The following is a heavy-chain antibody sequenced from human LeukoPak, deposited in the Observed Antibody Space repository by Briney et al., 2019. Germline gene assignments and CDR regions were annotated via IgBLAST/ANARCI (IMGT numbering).Heavy chain of an antibody. V-gene: IGHV4-59*08. CDR2: IYHSGST. CDR1: GGSISSYY. D-gene: IGHD5-18*01. CDR3: ASRNTAMVINY. J-gene: IGHJ4*02. Sequence: SETLSLTCTVSGGSISSYYWSWIRQPPGKGLEWIGYIYHSGSTNYNPSLKSRVTISVDTSKNQFSLKLSSVTAADTAVYYCASRNTAMVINYWGQGTLVTVSS.